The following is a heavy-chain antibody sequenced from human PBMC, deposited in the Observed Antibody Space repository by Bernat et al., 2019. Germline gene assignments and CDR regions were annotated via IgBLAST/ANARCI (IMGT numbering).Heavy chain of an antibody. CDR2: ISYDGSNK. CDR1: GFTFSSYG. D-gene: IGHD4-17*01. Sequence: QVQLVESGGGVVQPGRSLRLSCAASGFTFSSYGMHWVRQAPGKGLGWVAVISYDGSNKYYADSVKGRFTISRDNSKNTLYLQMNSLRAEDTAVYYCAKDHDYGDYPPPRYGMDVWGQGTTVTVSS. V-gene: IGHV3-30*18. J-gene: IGHJ6*02. CDR3: AKDHDYGDYPPPRYGMDV.